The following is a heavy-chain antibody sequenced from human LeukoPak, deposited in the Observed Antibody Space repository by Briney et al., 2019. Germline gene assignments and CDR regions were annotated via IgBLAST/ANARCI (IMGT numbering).Heavy chain of an antibody. V-gene: IGHV3-23*01. D-gene: IGHD3-22*01. CDR1: GYTFTNLA. CDR3: GRGSSDDSYSVAGN. J-gene: IGHJ4*02. CDR2: ISASGAST. Sequence: GGSLRLSCAASGYTFTNLAMSWVRQAPGKGLEWVSVISASGASTYYADSVKGRFIISRANSKNTLFLQMNSLRAEDTAVYYCGRGSSDDSYSVAGNWRQGNLVTVSS.